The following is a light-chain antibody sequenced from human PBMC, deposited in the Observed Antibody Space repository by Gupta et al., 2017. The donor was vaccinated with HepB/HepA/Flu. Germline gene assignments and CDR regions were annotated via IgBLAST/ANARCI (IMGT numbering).Light chain of an antibody. V-gene: IGLV2-14*03. CDR3: GSYRSGNNLV. J-gene: IGLJ2*01. CDR1: SSAVGGHDY. Sequence: SALTQPASVPGSPGQSITISCTGTSSAVGGHDYVAWDQQTPDRAHKLVIYNVNSRPPGVASGFSGSKSGVTASLTISGRQGEDAADYYCGSYRSGNNLVFGGGTKVTVL. CDR2: NVN.